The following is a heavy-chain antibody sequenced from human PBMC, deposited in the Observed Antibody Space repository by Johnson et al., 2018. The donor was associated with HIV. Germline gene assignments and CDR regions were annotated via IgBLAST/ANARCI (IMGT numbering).Heavy chain of an antibody. CDR1: GFAFHAYT. J-gene: IGHJ4*02. Sequence: VQLVESGGAVLQPGGSLRISCEASGFAFHAYTMHWVRQAPGKGLEWVGLIGYEGLVGSEAYSTRFSDSVKGRFTMSRDNSKNSLYLQMNRLRTEDSAFYYCVKDNEVHCSTTNCYLDDWGRGTLVTVSS. D-gene: IGHD2-2*01. CDR3: VKDNEVHCSTTNCYLDD. CDR2: IGYEGLVGSEAYST. V-gene: IGHV3-43*01.